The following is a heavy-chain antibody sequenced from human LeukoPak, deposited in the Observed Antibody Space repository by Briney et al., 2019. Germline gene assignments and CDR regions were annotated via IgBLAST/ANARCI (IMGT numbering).Heavy chain of an antibody. CDR2: IWYDGSNK. V-gene: IGHV3-33*06. Sequence: GGSLRLSCAASGSTFSNYGMHWVRQAPGKGLEWVAVIWYDGSNKYYADSVKGRFTISRDNSKNTLYLQMNSLRAEDTAVYYCAKDPGYGLYYFDYWGQGTLVTVSS. D-gene: IGHD5-18*01. CDR1: GSTFSNYG. CDR3: AKDPGYGLYYFDY. J-gene: IGHJ4*02.